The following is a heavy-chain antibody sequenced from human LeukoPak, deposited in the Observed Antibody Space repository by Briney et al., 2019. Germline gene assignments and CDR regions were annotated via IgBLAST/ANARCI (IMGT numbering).Heavy chain of an antibody. Sequence: GGSLRLSCAASGFTFSDHYMDWVRQAPGKGLEWVGRIRNKANSYITEYAASVKGRFTISRDDSKNSLYLQMNSPKTEDTAVYYCARVVLVVADAFDIWGQGTMVTVSS. D-gene: IGHD3-22*01. V-gene: IGHV3-72*01. CDR3: ARVVLVVADAFDI. CDR2: IRNKANSYIT. J-gene: IGHJ3*02. CDR1: GFTFSDHY.